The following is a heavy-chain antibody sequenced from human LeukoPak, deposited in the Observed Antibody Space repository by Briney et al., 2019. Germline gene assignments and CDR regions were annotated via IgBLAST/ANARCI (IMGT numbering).Heavy chain of an antibody. CDR2: ISSSGSTI. D-gene: IGHD6-13*01. CDR3: ARDYSSSWNTIDY. V-gene: IGHV3-48*03. Sequence: GGSLRLSCAAPGFTFSSYEMNWVRQAPGKGLEWVSYISSSGSTIYYADSVKGRFTISRDNAKNSLYLQMNSLRAEDTAVYYCARDYSSSWNTIDYWGQGTLVTVSS. CDR1: GFTFSSYE. J-gene: IGHJ4*02.